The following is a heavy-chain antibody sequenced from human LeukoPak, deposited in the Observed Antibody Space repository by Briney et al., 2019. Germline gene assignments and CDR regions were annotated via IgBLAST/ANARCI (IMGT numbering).Heavy chain of an antibody. CDR3: ARQFPAGIATAGTGH. V-gene: IGHV4-39*01. D-gene: IGHD6-13*01. J-gene: IGHJ4*02. Sequence: SETLSLTCTVSGGSISGSTYYWAWIRQTPGKGLDWIGSIYDSGTTNYNPSLESRVSISVDTSKNQFSLKVTSVTAADTAVYYCARQFPAGIATAGTGHWGQGTLVTVPS. CDR2: IYDSGTT. CDR1: GGSISGSTYY.